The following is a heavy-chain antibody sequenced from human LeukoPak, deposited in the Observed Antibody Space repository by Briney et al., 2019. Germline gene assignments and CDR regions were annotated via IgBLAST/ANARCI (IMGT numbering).Heavy chain of an antibody. CDR2: IYYSGST. CDR1: GGSISSYY. J-gene: IGHJ4*02. V-gene: IGHV4-59*01. D-gene: IGHD3-10*01. CDR3: ARTMVRGVIISHFDY. Sequence: SETLSLTCTVSGGSISSYYWGWIRQPPGKGLEWIGYIYYSGSTNYNLSLKSRVTISVDTSKNQFSLKLSSVTAADTAVYYCARTMVRGVIISHFDYWGQGTLVTVSS.